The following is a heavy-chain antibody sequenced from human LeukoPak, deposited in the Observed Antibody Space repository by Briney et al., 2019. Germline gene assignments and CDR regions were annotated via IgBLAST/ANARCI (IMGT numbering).Heavy chain of an antibody. CDR2: IWYDGSNK. J-gene: IGHJ4*02. D-gene: IGHD3-22*01. CDR3: ARDYRYYDSSGPSGY. V-gene: IGHV3-33*08. Sequence: GGSLRLSCAASGFTFSSYWMSWVRQAPGKGLEWVAVIWYDGSNKYYADSVKGRFTISRDNSKNTLYLQMNSLRAEDTAVYYCARDYRYYDSSGPSGYWGQGTLVTVSS. CDR1: GFTFSSYW.